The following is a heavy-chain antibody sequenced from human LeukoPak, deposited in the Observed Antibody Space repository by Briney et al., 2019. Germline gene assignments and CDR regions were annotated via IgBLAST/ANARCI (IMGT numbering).Heavy chain of an antibody. CDR3: ARDSHSSWYFDY. Sequence: PGGSLRLSCAASGFTVNSNYMSWVRQAPGKGLEWVSVIYSGGSTYYADSVKGRFTISRVNSKNTLFLQMNSLRAEDTAVYYCARDSHSSWYFDYWGQGTLVTVSS. CDR2: IYSGGST. J-gene: IGHJ4*02. CDR1: GFTVNSNY. D-gene: IGHD2-21*01. V-gene: IGHV3-53*01.